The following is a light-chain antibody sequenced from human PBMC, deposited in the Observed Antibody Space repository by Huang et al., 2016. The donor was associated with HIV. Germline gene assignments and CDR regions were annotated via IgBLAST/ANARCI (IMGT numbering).Light chain of an antibody. CDR1: QGISSY. J-gene: IGKJ3*01. Sequence: IQLTQSPSSLSASVGDRVTITCRARQGISSYLAWYQQKPGKAPKLLIYAASTLQSGGPSKCSGSGSGTDFTLTISSLQPEDFATYYCQQLNSYPPTFGPGTKVDIK. V-gene: IGKV1-9*01. CDR3: QQLNSYPPT. CDR2: AAS.